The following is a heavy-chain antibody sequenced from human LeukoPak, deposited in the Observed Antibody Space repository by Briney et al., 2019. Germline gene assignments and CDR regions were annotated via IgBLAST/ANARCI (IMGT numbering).Heavy chain of an antibody. Sequence: GGSLRLSCAASGFTFSSYAMSWVRQAPGKGLEWVSAISGSGGSTYYADSVKGRFTISRDNSKNTLYLQTNSLRAEDTAVYYCASQPPGYCSGDSCPGGYWGQGTLVTVSS. D-gene: IGHD2-15*01. CDR2: ISGSGGST. V-gene: IGHV3-23*01. CDR3: ASQPPGYCSGDSCPGGY. J-gene: IGHJ4*02. CDR1: GFTFSSYA.